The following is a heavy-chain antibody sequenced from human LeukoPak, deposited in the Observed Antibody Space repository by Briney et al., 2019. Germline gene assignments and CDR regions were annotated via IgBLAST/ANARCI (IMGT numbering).Heavy chain of an antibody. V-gene: IGHV3-30*04. D-gene: IGHD5-18*01. CDR3: ARATWIQLWLRFDY. Sequence: GRSLRLSCAASGFTFSSYAMHWVRQAPGKGLEWVAVISYDGSNKYYADSVKGRFTISRYNSKNTLYLQMNSLRAEDTAVYYCARATWIQLWLRFDYWGQGTLVTVSS. CDR2: ISYDGSNK. J-gene: IGHJ4*02. CDR1: GFTFSSYA.